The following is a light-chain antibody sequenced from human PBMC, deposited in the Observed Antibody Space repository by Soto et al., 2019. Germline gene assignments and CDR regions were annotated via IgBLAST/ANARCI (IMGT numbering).Light chain of an antibody. V-gene: IGLV2-8*02. J-gene: IGLJ1*01. CDR3: SSYAGTYIV. CDR2: DVS. CDR1: SSDIGGYNF. Sequence: QSVLTQPPSASRSPGQSVTISCTGTSSDIGGYNFVSWYQQHPGKAPKLMIYDVSQRPSGVPDRFSGSKSGNTASLTVSGLQAEDEADYYCSSYAGTYIVFGTGTKVTVL.